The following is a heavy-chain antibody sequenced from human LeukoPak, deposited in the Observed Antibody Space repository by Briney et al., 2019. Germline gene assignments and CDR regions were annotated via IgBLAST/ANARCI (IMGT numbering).Heavy chain of an antibody. CDR2: IKHDGSEK. Sequence: GGSLRLSCAASGFIFTNYFMSWVRQAPGKGLEWVASIKHDGSEKYYVDSVRGRFTISRDNTMNSLYLQMSSLRAEDTAVYYCATDRGWRTSGYYLYHFEYWGQGTLVTYSS. D-gene: IGHD3-3*01. V-gene: IGHV3-7*01. CDR1: GFIFTNYF. CDR3: ATDRGWRTSGYYLYHFEY. J-gene: IGHJ4*02.